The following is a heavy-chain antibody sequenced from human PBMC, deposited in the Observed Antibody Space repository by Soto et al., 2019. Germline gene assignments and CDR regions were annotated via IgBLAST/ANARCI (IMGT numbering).Heavy chain of an antibody. CDR3: ARGRGYYDSSWVYYYGMDV. D-gene: IGHD3-22*01. V-gene: IGHV4-4*07. Sequence: PSETLSLTCTVSGGSISSYYWSWIRQPAGKGLEWIGRIYTSGSTNYNPSLKSRVTMSVDTSKNQFPLKLSSVTAADTAVYYCARGRGYYDSSWVYYYGMDVWGQGTTVTVS. CDR2: IYTSGST. J-gene: IGHJ6*02. CDR1: GGSISSYY.